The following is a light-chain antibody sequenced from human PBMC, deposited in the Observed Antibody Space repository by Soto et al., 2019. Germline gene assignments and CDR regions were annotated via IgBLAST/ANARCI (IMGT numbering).Light chain of an antibody. Sequence: EIVLTQSPGTLSLSAGERATLSCRASQSVSSSYLAWYQQKPGQAPRLLIYGASSRATGIPDRFSGSGSGTDFTLNISRLEPEDFAVYYCQQYGSSPWTFGQGTKVEIK. CDR1: QSVSSSY. CDR2: GAS. CDR3: QQYGSSPWT. J-gene: IGKJ1*01. V-gene: IGKV3-20*01.